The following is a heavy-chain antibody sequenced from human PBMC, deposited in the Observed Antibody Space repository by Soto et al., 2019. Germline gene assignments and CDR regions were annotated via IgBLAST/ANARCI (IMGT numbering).Heavy chain of an antibody. V-gene: IGHV3-30*18. CDR2: ISYDGSNK. Sequence: PGGSLRLSCAASGFTFSSYGMHWVRQAPGKGLEWVAVISYDGSNKYYADSVKGRFTISRGNSKNTLYLQMNSLRAEDAAVYYCAKAEPIRRDYWGQGTLVTVSS. J-gene: IGHJ4*02. CDR1: GFTFSSYG. CDR3: AKAEPIRRDY.